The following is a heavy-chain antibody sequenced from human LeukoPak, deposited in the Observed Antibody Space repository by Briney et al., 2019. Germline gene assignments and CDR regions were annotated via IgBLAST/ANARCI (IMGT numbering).Heavy chain of an antibody. V-gene: IGHV3-30-3*01. J-gene: IGHJ4*02. Sequence: PGRSLRLSCAASGFTFSSYAMHWVRQAPGKGLEWVAVISYDGSNKYYADSVKGRFTISRDNSKNTLYLQMNSLRAEDTAVYYCVTSWNRQQRDYWGQGILVTVSS. D-gene: IGHD1-1*01. CDR3: VTSWNRQQRDY. CDR1: GFTFSSYA. CDR2: ISYDGSNK.